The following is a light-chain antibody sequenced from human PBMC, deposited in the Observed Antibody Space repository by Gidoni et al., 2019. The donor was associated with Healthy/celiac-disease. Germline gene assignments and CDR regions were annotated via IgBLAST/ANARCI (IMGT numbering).Light chain of an antibody. CDR2: DAS. Sequence: IVLTQSPATLSLSPGERATLSCRASQRVSSYLAWYQQKPGQAPRLLIYDASNRATGIPARFSGSGSGTDFTLTISSLEPEDCAVYYCQQRSNWPPSITFGQGTRLEIK. CDR1: QRVSSY. V-gene: IGKV3-11*01. J-gene: IGKJ5*01. CDR3: QQRSNWPPSIT.